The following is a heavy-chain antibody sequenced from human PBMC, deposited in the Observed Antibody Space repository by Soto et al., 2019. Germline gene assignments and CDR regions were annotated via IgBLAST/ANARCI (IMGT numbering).Heavy chain of an antibody. CDR2: INSDGSSR. J-gene: IGHJ4*02. Sequence: GGSLRLSCAASGLTFSGSAMHWVRQDPGKGLVWVARINSDGSSRNYADSVKGRFTISRDNAKNTLYLQMNSLRAEDTAVYYCARVGYDSSGYYETFYYWGQGTLVTVSS. CDR1: GLTFSGSA. CDR3: ARVGYDSSGYYETFYY. D-gene: IGHD3-22*01. V-gene: IGHV3-74*01.